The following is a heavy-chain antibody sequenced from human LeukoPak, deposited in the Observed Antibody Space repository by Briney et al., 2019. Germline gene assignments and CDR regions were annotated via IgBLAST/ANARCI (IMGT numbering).Heavy chain of an antibody. V-gene: IGHV3-23*01. D-gene: IGHD6-19*01. CDR1: GFTFSSYG. J-gene: IGHJ4*02. CDR2: ISGSGGST. Sequence: GGSLRLSCAASGFTFSSYGMSCVRQAPGQGLEWFSVISGSGGSTYYADPVKGRFTISRNNAKNTLYLQMNSRRAEDTAVYYWAARPQIRIGLFDYWGQGTLVTVSS. CDR3: AARPQIRIGLFDY.